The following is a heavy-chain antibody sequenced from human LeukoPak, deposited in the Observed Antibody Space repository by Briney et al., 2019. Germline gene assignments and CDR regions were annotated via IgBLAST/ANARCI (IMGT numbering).Heavy chain of an antibody. CDR3: AETGGGGRYSSSWYYFDY. CDR1: GGSISSYY. CDR2: IYTSGST. V-gene: IGHV4-4*07. J-gene: IGHJ4*02. D-gene: IGHD6-13*01. Sequence: SETLSLTCTVSGGSISSYYWSWIRQPAGKGLEWIGRIYTSGSTNYNPSLKSRVTMSVDTSKNQFSLKLSSVTAADTAVYYCAETGGGGRYSSSWYYFDYWGQGTLVTVSS.